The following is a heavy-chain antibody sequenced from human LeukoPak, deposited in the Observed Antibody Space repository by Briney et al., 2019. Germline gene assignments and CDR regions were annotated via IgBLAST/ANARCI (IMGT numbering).Heavy chain of an antibody. CDR2: ISYDGSNK. Sequence: PGRSLRLSCAASGFTFRSYGVHWVRQAPGKGLEWVALISYDGSNKYYADPVKGRFTISRDNSKNTAFLQMNSLRAEDTAVYYCATGRVATILYWGQGILVTVSS. CDR3: ATGRVATILY. D-gene: IGHD5-12*01. V-gene: IGHV3-30*03. J-gene: IGHJ4*02. CDR1: GFTFRSYG.